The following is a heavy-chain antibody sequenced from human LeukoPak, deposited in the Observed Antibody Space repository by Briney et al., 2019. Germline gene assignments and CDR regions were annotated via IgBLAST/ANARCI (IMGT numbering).Heavy chain of an antibody. Sequence: ASVKVSCKASGYTFTSYGISWVRQAPGQGLEWMGWINPNSGGTNYAQKFQGRVTMTRDTSISTAYMELSRLRSDDTAVYYCALTIAVAGIFDYWGQGTLVTVSS. J-gene: IGHJ4*02. CDR2: INPNSGGT. V-gene: IGHV1-2*02. CDR1: GYTFTSYG. D-gene: IGHD6-19*01. CDR3: ALTIAVAGIFDY.